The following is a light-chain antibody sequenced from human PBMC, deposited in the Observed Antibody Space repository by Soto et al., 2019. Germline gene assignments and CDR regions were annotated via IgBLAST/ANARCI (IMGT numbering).Light chain of an antibody. CDR2: GAP. V-gene: IGKV3-20*01. J-gene: IGKJ4*01. CDR1: QSVRSCY. CDR3: HKYDKSPLT. Sequence: EMVLTQSPGTLSWSPGERATLSCRASQSVRSCYFAWYQRKPGQAPRLLFVGAPSRAPGIPDRFSGGGSGTDFTLTISRLEPEDFGMYSCHKYDKSPLTFGGGTKVEIK.